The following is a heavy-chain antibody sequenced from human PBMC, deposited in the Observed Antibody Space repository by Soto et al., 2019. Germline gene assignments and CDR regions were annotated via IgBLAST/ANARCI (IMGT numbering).Heavy chain of an antibody. J-gene: IGHJ4*02. CDR3: AAWAEGATEVH. D-gene: IGHD2-15*01. Sequence: GGSLRLSCETSGFSFSVYGMHWVRQVPGKGLEWVAVIWYDASKQFYAASVEGRFTISRDNSKAILYLQMNSLRAEDTAVYYCAAWAEGATEVHWGQGTLVTVSS. CDR1: GFSFSVYG. CDR2: IWYDASKQ. V-gene: IGHV3-33*01.